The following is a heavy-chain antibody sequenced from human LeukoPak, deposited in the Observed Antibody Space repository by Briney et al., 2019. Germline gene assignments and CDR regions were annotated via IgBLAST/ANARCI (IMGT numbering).Heavy chain of an antibody. CDR2: IIPIFGTA. CDR1: GGTFSSYA. D-gene: IGHD5-24*01. V-gene: IGHV1-69*01. J-gene: IGHJ4*02. Sequence: ASVTVSCKASGGTFSSYAISWVRQAPGQGLEWMGGIIPIFGTANYAQKFQGRVTITADESTSTAYMELSSLRSEDTAVYYCARVVGRGRWLHEVDYWGQGTLVTVSS. CDR3: ARVVGRGRWLHEVDY.